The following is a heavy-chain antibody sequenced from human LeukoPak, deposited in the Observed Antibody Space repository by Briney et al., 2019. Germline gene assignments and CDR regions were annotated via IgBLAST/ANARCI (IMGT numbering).Heavy chain of an antibody. CDR1: GGSVSSSNYY. CDR3: ARDAAIGQWLRSGAFDI. V-gene: IGHV4-39*02. Sequence: PSETLSLTCTVSGGSVSSSNYYWGWIRQPPGKGLEWIGTLYYSGATYYNPSLKSRVTISVDTSKNQFSLKLSSVTAADTAVYYCARDAAIGQWLRSGAFDIWGQGTMVTVSS. D-gene: IGHD3-22*01. CDR2: LYYSGAT. J-gene: IGHJ3*02.